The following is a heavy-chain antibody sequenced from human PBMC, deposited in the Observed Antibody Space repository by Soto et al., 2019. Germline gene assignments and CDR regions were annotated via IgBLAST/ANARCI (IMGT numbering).Heavy chain of an antibody. D-gene: IGHD1-26*01. J-gene: IGHJ5*02. Sequence: QVQLQESGPGLVKPSQTLSLTCTVSGGSISSGGYYWSWIRQHPGKGLEWIGYIYYSGSTYYHPSLKSRVTLSVDTSKNQFSLKVSSVTAADTAVYHCARGELRFWFDPWGQGTLVTVSS. CDR1: GGSISSGGYY. V-gene: IGHV4-31*03. CDR2: IYYSGST. CDR3: ARGELRFWFDP.